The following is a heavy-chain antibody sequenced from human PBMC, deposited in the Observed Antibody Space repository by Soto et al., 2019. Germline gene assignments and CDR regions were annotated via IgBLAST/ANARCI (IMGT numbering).Heavy chain of an antibody. CDR1: GYTFTSYA. V-gene: IGHV1-3*01. CDR2: INAGNGNT. CDR3: ARLDSGYDCDAFDI. D-gene: IGHD5-12*01. Sequence: ASVKVSCKASGYTFTSYAMHWVRQAPGQRLEWMGWINAGNGNTKYSQKFQGRVTITRDTSASTAYMELSSVTAADTAVYYCARLDSGYDCDAFDIWGQGTMVTVSS. J-gene: IGHJ3*02.